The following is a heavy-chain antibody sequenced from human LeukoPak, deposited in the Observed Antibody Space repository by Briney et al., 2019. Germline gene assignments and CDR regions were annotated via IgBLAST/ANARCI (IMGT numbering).Heavy chain of an antibody. J-gene: IGHJ3*02. CDR3: AGYSGYYSGAFDI. Sequence: PSETLSLTCTVSGASISISSYYWGWIRQTPGKGLEWIGTIYYSGNTYYNPSLNSRVSMSVDTSKNQFSLQLNSVTAADTAMYYCAGYSGYYSGAFDIWGQGTMVTVSS. CDR2: IYYSGNT. CDR1: GASISISSYY. D-gene: IGHD3-22*01. V-gene: IGHV4-39*01.